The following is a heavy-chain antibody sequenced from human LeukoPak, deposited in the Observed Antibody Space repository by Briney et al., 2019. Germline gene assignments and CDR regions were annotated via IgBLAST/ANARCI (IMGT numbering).Heavy chain of an antibody. Sequence: GGSLRLSCAASGFPFSSYAMSWVRQAPGKGLEWVSVITGSGDNTNYADSVKGRFTISRDNSKNTLYLQMNSLRAEDTAVYYCAKQGYCSGGSCYSDYFQHWGQGTLVTVSS. CDR3: AKQGYCSGGSCYSDYFQH. CDR2: ITGSGDNT. CDR1: GFPFSSYA. V-gene: IGHV3-23*01. D-gene: IGHD2-15*01. J-gene: IGHJ1*01.